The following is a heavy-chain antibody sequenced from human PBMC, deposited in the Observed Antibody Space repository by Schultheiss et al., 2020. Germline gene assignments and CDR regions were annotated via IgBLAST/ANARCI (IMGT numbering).Heavy chain of an antibody. D-gene: IGHD3-10*01. J-gene: IGHJ6*02. CDR2: IYSSGNT. Sequence: SETLSLTCTVSGGSLSSGGFYWSWIRQPPGKALEWIGYIYSSGNTNYNPSLKSRVTISVDTSKNQFSLKLSSVTAADTAVYYCARGFKYYGSGSKHYGMDVWGQGTTVTVSS. CDR1: GGSLSSGGFY. CDR3: ARGFKYYGSGSKHYGMDV. V-gene: IGHV4-61*08.